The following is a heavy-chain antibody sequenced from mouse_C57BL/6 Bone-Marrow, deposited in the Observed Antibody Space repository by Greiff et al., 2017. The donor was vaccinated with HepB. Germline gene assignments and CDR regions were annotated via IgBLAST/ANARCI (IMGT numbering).Heavy chain of an antibody. CDR1: GYTFTSYW. CDR3: ARPITTGVGRWYFDV. J-gene: IGHJ1*03. V-gene: IGHV1-69*01. CDR2: IDPSDSYT. D-gene: IGHD1-1*01. Sequence: QVQLQQPGAELVMPGASVKLSCKASGYTFTSYWMHWVKQRPGQGLEWIGEIDPSDSYTNYNQKFKGKSTLTVDKSSSTAYMQLSSLTSEDSAVYYCARPITTGVGRWYFDVWGTGTTVTVSS.